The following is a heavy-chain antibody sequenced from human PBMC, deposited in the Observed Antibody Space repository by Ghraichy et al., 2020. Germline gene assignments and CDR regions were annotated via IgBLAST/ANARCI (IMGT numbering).Heavy chain of an antibody. D-gene: IGHD3-22*01. V-gene: IGHV3-23*01. CDR2: IRGSGSST. CDR3: AKDRDYSDSSGYYFNAFDI. CDR1: GFTFSSYA. Sequence: GESLNTSCAASGFTFSSYAMSWVRQAPGKGLEWVSAIRGSGSSTYYTDSVKGRFTISRDNSKNTLYLQMNSLRAEDTAVYYCAKDRDYSDSSGYYFNAFDIWGQGTMVTVSS. J-gene: IGHJ3*02.